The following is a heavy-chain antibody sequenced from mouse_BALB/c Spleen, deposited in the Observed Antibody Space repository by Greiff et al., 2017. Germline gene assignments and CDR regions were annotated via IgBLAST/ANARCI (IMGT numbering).Heavy chain of an antibody. V-gene: IGHV7-3*02. J-gene: IGHJ3*01. CDR2: IRNKANGYTT. D-gene: IGHD2-1*01. CDR3: ARDDYGNFFAY. CDR1: GFTFTDYY. Sequence: EVQPVESGGGLVQPGGSLRLSCATSGFTFTDYYMSWVRQPPGKALEWLGFIRNKANGYTTEYSASVKGRFTISRDNSQSILYLQMNTLRAEDSATYYCARDDYGNFFAYWGQGTLVTVSA.